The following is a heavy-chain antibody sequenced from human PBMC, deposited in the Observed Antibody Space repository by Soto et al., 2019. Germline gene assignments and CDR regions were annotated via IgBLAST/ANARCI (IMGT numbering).Heavy chain of an antibody. CDR2: IYYSGST. CDR1: GGSISSGGYY. V-gene: IGHV4-31*03. J-gene: IGHJ4*02. D-gene: IGHD3-22*01. CDR3: ARARGYDSSGYYPRPYFDY. Sequence: QVQLQESGPGLVKPSQTLSLTCTVSGGSISSGGYYWSWIRQHPGKGLEWIGYIYYSGSTYYNPSLKSRVIISVDTSKNQFSLKLSSVTAADTAVYYCARARGYDSSGYYPRPYFDYWGQGTLVTVSS.